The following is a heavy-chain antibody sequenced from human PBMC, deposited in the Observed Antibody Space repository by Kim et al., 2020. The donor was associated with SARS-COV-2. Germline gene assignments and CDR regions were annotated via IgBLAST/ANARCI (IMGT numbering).Heavy chain of an antibody. CDR2: INHSGST. CDR1: GGSFSGYY. Sequence: SETLSLTCAVYGGSFSGYYWSWIRQPPGKGLEWIGEINHSGSTNYNPSLKSRVTISVDTSKNQFSLQLSSVTAADTAVYYCASDPLQNSYWGQGTLVTVSS. CDR3: ASDPLQNSY. V-gene: IGHV4-34*01. J-gene: IGHJ4*02. D-gene: IGHD4-4*01.